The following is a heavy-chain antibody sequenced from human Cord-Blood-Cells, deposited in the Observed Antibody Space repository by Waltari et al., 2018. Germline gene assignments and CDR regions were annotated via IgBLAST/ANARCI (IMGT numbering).Heavy chain of an antibody. V-gene: IGHV1-69*06. Sequence: QVQLVQSGAAVKKPGSSVKVSCKASGGTFSSYAISWVRQAPGTGLEWMGGIIPIFGTANYAQKFQGRVTITADKSTSTAYMELSSLRSEDTAVYYCARDSNIAAAGNFDYGMDVWGQGTTVTVSS. CDR3: ARDSNIAAAGNFDYGMDV. J-gene: IGHJ6*02. CDR1: GGTFSSYA. CDR2: IIPIFGTA. D-gene: IGHD6-13*01.